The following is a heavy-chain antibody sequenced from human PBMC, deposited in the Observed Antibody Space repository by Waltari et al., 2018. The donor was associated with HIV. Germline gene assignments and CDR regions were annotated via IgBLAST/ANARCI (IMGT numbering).Heavy chain of an antibody. Sequence: QVQLVQSGAEVREPGASVRLSCRASGYTFTSYYINWVRQAPGKGLEWMGLINPATGPTNYGPNFQGRVTMIRDTSTSTLYMELRSLTSEDTAVYYCASDGPHIVVVTVRTDGFDIWGQGTMVIVSS. V-gene: IGHV1-46*01. J-gene: IGHJ3*02. CDR2: INPATGPT. D-gene: IGHD2-21*02. CDR3: ASDGPHIVVVTVRTDGFDI. CDR1: GYTFTSYY.